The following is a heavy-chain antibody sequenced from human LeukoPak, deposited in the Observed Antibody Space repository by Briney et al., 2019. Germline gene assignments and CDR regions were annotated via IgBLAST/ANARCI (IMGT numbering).Heavy chain of an antibody. CDR2: IYTSGST. CDR3: ARDFAVYCGGDCYAL. CDR1: GGSISSYY. J-gene: IGHJ4*02. V-gene: IGHV4-4*07. Sequence: PSETLSLTCTVSGGSISSYYWTWIRQPAGKGLEWIGRIYTSGSTNYNPYLKSRVTMSVDTSKNQFSLKLSSVTAADTAVYYCARDFAVYCGGDCYALWGQGTLVTVSS. D-gene: IGHD2-21*02.